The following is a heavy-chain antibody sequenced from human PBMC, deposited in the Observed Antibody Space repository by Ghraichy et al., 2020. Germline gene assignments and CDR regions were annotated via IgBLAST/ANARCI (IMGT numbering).Heavy chain of an antibody. D-gene: IGHD6-6*01. CDR1: GGSISTYY. CDR2: IYYSGST. J-gene: IGHJ4*02. V-gene: IGHV4-59*08. Sequence: ESLNISCTVSGGSISTYYWSWIRQPPGKGLEWIGYIYYSGSTNYNPSLKSRVTISVDTSKNQFSLKLSSVTAADTAVYYCARHSEYSSSSSGRYYFDYWGQGTLVTVSS. CDR3: ARHSEYSSSSSGRYYFDY.